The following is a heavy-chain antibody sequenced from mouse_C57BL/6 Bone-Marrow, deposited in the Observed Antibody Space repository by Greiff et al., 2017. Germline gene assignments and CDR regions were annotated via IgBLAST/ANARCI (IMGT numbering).Heavy chain of an antibody. Sequence: QVQLQQSGAELARPGASVKMSCKASGYTFTSYTMHWVKQRPGQGLEWIGYINPSSGYTKYNQKFKDKATLTADKSSSTAYMQLSSLTSEDSAVYYCAENERWLQYYLDYWGQGTTLTVSS. CDR2: INPSSGYT. V-gene: IGHV1-4*01. CDR1: GYTFTSYT. D-gene: IGHD2-3*01. CDR3: AENERWLQYYLDY. J-gene: IGHJ2*01.